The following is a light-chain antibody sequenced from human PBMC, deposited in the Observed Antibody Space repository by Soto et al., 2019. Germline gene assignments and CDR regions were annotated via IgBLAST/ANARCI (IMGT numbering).Light chain of an antibody. Sequence: EIVLTQSPGTLSLSPGERATLFCRARQSVRSNYLAWYQQKPGQAPRLLIYGAFGRARGIPDRFSGSGSGTDFTLTIRGLEPEDFALYHCHQYGGLPHIVGQGTKL. CDR3: HQYGGLPHI. J-gene: IGKJ2*01. V-gene: IGKV3-20*01. CDR1: QSVRSNY. CDR2: GAF.